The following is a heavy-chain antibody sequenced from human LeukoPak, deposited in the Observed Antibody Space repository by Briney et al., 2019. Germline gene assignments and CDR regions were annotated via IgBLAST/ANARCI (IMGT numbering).Heavy chain of an antibody. CDR1: GYTLTELS. D-gene: IGHD3-22*01. J-gene: IGHJ4*02. V-gene: IGHV1-24*01. CDR3: ATGRLGEYYEDSSGYFAY. CDR2: FDPEDGET. Sequence: ASVKVFCKVSGYTLTELSMHWVRQAPGKGLEWLGRFDPEDGETIYAQRFQGRVTMTEDTSTNTAYMELSSLRSVDSAVYYCATGRLGEYYEDSSGYFAYWGQGTLVTVSS.